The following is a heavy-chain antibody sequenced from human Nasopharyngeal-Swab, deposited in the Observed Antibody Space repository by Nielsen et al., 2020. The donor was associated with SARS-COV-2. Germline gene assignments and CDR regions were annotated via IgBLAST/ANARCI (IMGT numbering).Heavy chain of an antibody. CDR2: IYYSGST. Sequence: SETLSLTCTVSGGSISSYHWSWIRQPPGKGLEWIGYIYYSGSTNYNPSLKSRVTISVDTSKNQFSLKLSSVTAADTAVYYCARGQYNWNHFDYWGQGTLVTVSS. D-gene: IGHD1-20*01. CDR1: GGSISSYH. V-gene: IGHV4-59*01. CDR3: ARGQYNWNHFDY. J-gene: IGHJ4*02.